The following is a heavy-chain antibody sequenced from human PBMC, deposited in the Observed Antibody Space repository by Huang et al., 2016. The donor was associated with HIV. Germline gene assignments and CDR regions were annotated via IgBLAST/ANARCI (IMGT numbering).Heavy chain of an antibody. D-gene: IGHD2-2*01. CDR3: ARVRCSSTSCYGMDV. CDR2: INPSGGST. V-gene: IGHV1-46*01. J-gene: IGHJ6*02. CDR1: GYTFPSYY. Sequence: QVQLVQSGAEVKKPGASVKVSCKASGYTFPSYYMPWVRQAPGQGLEWMGIINPSGGSTSYAQKFQGRVTMTRDTSTSTVYMELSSLRSEDTAVYYCARVRCSSTSCYGMDVWGQGTTVTVSS.